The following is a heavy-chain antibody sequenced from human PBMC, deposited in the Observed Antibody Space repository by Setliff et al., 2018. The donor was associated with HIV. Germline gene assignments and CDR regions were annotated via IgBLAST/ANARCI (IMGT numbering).Heavy chain of an antibody. Sequence: PGGSLRLSCAGSGSGGSGFTFSDYYMSWVRQAPGKGLEWLSYISSSGTTTYYADSVRGRFTISRDNAKNSVFLQMNSLRGEDTGVYYCARLGTARSFDIWGLGTLVTVSS. J-gene: IGHJ4*01. V-gene: IGHV3-11*04. CDR2: ISSSGTTT. D-gene: IGHD7-27*01. CDR1: GFTFSDYY. CDR3: ARLGTARSFDI.